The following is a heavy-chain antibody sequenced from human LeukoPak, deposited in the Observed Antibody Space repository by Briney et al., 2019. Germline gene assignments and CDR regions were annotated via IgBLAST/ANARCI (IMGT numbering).Heavy chain of an antibody. CDR1: GGSISSSSYY. Sequence: PSETLSLTCTVSGGSISSSSYYWGWIRQPPGKGLEWIGSIYYSGSTYYNPSLKSRVTISVDTSKNQFSLKLSSVTAADTAVYYCARESNYYFNWFDPWGQGTLVTVSS. D-gene: IGHD2/OR15-2a*01. CDR3: ARESNYYFNWFDP. J-gene: IGHJ5*02. V-gene: IGHV4-39*02. CDR2: IYYSGST.